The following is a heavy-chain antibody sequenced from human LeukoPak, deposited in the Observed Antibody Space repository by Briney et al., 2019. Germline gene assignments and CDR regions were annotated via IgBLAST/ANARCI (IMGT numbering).Heavy chain of an antibody. CDR3: ARAGEVYNSGSYLEY. J-gene: IGHJ4*02. V-gene: IGHV1-24*01. CDR2: FDPEDGET. Sequence: ASVKVSCKVSGYTLTELSMHRVRQAPGKGLEWMGGFDPEDGETIYAQKFQGRVTITADESTSTAYMELSSLRSEDTAVYYCARAGEVYNSGSYLEYWGQGTLVTVSS. CDR1: GYTLTELS. D-gene: IGHD6-19*01.